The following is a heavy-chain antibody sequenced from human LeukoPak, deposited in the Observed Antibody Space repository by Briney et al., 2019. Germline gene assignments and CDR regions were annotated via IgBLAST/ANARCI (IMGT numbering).Heavy chain of an antibody. CDR3: AKAGYYGSGSYYALSYFDY. D-gene: IGHD3-10*01. V-gene: IGHV3-23*01. J-gene: IGHJ4*02. CDR2: ISGSGGST. Sequence: PGGSLRLSCAASGVTFSSYAMSWVRQAPGKGLEWVSAISGSGGSTYYADSVKGRFTISRDNSKNTLYLQMNSLRAEDTAVYYCAKAGYYGSGSYYALSYFDYWGQGTLVTVSS. CDR1: GVTFSSYA.